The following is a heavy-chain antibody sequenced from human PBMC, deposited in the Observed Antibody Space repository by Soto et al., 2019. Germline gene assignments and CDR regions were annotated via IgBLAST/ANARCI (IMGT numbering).Heavy chain of an antibody. CDR1: GYTFTSYG. CDR3: ARVLSGGHYDILTGYYYDAFDI. CDR2: ISAYNGIT. V-gene: IGHV1-18*01. Sequence: EASVKVSCKASGYTFTSYGISWVRQAPGQGLEWMGWISAYNGITNYAQKLQGRVTMTTDTSTSTAYMELRSLRSDDTAVYYCARVLSGGHYDILTGYYYDAFDIWGQGTMVTVSS. J-gene: IGHJ3*02. D-gene: IGHD3-9*01.